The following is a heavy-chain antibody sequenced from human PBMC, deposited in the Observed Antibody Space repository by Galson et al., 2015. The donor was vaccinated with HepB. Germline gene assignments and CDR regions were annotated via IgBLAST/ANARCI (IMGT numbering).Heavy chain of an antibody. D-gene: IGHD5-18*01. CDR2: INTNTGNP. Sequence: SVKVSCKASGYTFTSYAMNWVRQAPGQGLEWMGWINTNTGNPTYAQGFTGRFVFSLDTSVSTAYLQISSLKAEDTAVYYCARGIWIQGDPHYWYFDLWGRGTLVTVSS. CDR3: ARGIWIQGDPHYWYFDL. CDR1: GYTFTSYA. V-gene: IGHV7-4-1*02. J-gene: IGHJ2*01.